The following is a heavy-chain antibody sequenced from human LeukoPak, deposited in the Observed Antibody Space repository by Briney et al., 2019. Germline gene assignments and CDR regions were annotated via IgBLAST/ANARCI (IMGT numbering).Heavy chain of an antibody. CDR3: ARSTPDDFWSGYFSGVPWGMDV. CDR1: GYTFTSYG. CDR2: ISVYNGNT. J-gene: IGHJ6*02. Sequence: ASVKVSCKASGYTFTSYGISWVRQAPGQGLEWMGWISVYNGNTNYAQKFQGRITMTTDTSTSTAYMELMSLRSDDTAVYYCARSTPDDFWSGYFSGVPWGMDVWGQGTTVTVSS. V-gene: IGHV1-18*01. D-gene: IGHD3-3*01.